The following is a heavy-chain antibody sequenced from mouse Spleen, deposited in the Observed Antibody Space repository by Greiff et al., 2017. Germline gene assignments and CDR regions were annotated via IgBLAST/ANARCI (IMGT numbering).Heavy chain of an antibody. V-gene: IGHV5-12*01. CDR1: GFTFSDYY. Sequence: EVMLVESGGGLVQPGGSLKLSCAASGFTFSDYYMYWVRQTPEKRLEWVAYISNGGGSTYYPDTVKGRFTISRDNAKNTLYLQMSRLKSEDTAMYYCARSYYGSSAYFDYWGQGTTLTVSS. CDR2: ISNGGGST. J-gene: IGHJ2*01. D-gene: IGHD1-1*01. CDR3: ARSYYGSSAYFDY.